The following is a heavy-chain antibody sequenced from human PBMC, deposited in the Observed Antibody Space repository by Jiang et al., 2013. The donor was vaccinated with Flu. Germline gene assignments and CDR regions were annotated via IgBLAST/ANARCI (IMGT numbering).Heavy chain of an antibody. CDR2: INYSGTT. CDR3: ARHGPNWDYYFDY. D-gene: IGHD7-27*01. CDR1: GGSISGYY. Sequence: GSGLVKPSETLSLTCIVSGGSISGYYWSWIRQPPGKGLEWIGNINYSGTTKYNPSLKSRVTISAGTSKNQLSLTSVTAADTAVYYCARHGPNWDYYFDYWGQGTLVTVSS. J-gene: IGHJ4*02. V-gene: IGHV4-59*08.